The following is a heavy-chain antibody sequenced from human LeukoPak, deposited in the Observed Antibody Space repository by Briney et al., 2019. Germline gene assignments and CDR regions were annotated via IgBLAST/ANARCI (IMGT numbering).Heavy chain of an antibody. Sequence: SETLSLSCSVSGGSISVTNYYWGWIRQPPGKGLEWIGSIYRSGSTYYNPSLKSRVTISVDTSKNQFSLKLSSVTAADTAVYYCARRDYYDSSGYYFDYWGQGTLVTVSS. CDR1: GGSISVTNYY. CDR3: ARRDYYDSSGYYFDY. D-gene: IGHD3-22*01. CDR2: IYRSGST. J-gene: IGHJ4*02. V-gene: IGHV4-39*07.